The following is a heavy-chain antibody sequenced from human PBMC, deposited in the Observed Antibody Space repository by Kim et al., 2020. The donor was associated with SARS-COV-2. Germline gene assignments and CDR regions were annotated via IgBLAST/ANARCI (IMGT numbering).Heavy chain of an antibody. CDR3: ARAKGSSGYSPFSFDI. V-gene: IGHV3-30*04. D-gene: IGHD3-22*01. CDR1: GFTFSSYA. CDR2: ISYDGSNK. Sequence: GGSLRLSCAASGFTFSSYAMHWVRQAPGKGLEWVAVISYDGSNKYYADSVKGRFTISRDNSKNTLYLQMNSLRAEDTAVYYCARAKGSSGYSPFSFDIWGQGTMVTVSS. J-gene: IGHJ3*02.